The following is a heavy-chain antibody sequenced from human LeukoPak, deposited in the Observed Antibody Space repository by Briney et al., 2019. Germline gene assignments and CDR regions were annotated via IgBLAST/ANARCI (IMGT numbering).Heavy chain of an antibody. D-gene: IGHD1-14*01. J-gene: IGHJ3*02. Sequence: SETLSLTCTVSGASISGHYLTWLRQPPGKGLEWIGYISHIGSTNYNPSLKSRVTISVDTSKNQFSLKLTSVTAANTAVYYCARDRISINALDMWGQGTMVTVSS. V-gene: IGHV4-59*11. CDR1: GASISGHY. CDR3: ARDRISINALDM. CDR2: ISHIGST.